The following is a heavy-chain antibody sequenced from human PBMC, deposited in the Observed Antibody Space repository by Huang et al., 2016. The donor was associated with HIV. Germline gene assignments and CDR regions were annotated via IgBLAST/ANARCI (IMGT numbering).Heavy chain of an antibody. V-gene: IGHV3-48*02. CDR1: GFTFSSYS. CDR3: ARGIRYFGVVAYFDY. CDR2: MSSISSTI. Sequence: EVQLVESGGGLVQPGGSLRLSCAASGFTFSSYSMNWVRQAPGKGLGWVSYMSSISSTIYYADSVKGRFTIARDNAKNSLFLQMNSLRDEDTAVYYCARGIRYFGVVAYFDYWGQGALVTVSS. J-gene: IGHJ4*02. D-gene: IGHD3-3*01.